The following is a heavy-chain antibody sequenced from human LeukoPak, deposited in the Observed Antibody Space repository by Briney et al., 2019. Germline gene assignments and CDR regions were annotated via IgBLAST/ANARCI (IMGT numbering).Heavy chain of an antibody. D-gene: IGHD6-19*01. CDR3: ARDPLYGSGA. V-gene: IGHV3-7*05. J-gene: IGHJ5*02. Sequence: GGSLRLSCAASAFTFSSSWMSRVRQAPGKGLEWVANIRADGGVRNYVDSVKGRFTISRDNAKNSLYLQMNSLRAEDTAVYYCARDPLYGSGAWGQGTLVTVSS. CDR2: IRADGGVR. CDR1: AFTFSSSW.